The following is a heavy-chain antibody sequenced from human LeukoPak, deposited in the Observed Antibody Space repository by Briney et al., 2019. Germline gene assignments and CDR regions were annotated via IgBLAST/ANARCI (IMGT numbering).Heavy chain of an antibody. Sequence: GGSLSLSCAASGFTVSSNYMSWVRQAPGKGLEWVSVIYSGGSTYYADSVKGRFTISRDNSKNTLYLQMNSLRAEDTAVYYCARDEVDKEMATIFFDYWGQGTLVTVSS. D-gene: IGHD5-24*01. J-gene: IGHJ4*02. V-gene: IGHV3-66*01. CDR2: IYSGGST. CDR1: GFTVSSNY. CDR3: ARDEVDKEMATIFFDY.